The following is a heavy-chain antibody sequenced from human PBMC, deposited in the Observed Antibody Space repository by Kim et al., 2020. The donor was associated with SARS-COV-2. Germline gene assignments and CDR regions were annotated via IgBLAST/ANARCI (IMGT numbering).Heavy chain of an antibody. V-gene: IGHV3-21*01. D-gene: IGHD7-27*01. Sequence: YADSVKGRFTISRDNAKNSLYLQMNSRRAEDTAVYYCARDRTGIPPSMDVWSQGTTVTVSS. CDR3: ARDRTGIPPSMDV. J-gene: IGHJ6*02.